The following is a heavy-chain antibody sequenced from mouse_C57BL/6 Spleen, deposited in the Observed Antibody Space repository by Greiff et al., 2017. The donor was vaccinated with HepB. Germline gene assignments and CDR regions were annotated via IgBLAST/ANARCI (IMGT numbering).Heavy chain of an antibody. D-gene: IGHD4-1*01. Sequence: EVKLMESGGDLVKPGGSLKLSCAASGFTFSSYGMSWVRQTPDKRLEWVATIISGGSYTYYPDSVKGRFTISRDNAKNTLYLQMSSLKSEDTAMYYCARQQTGNYAMDYWGQGTSVTVSS. CDR2: IISGGSYT. J-gene: IGHJ4*01. V-gene: IGHV5-6*01. CDR1: GFTFSSYG. CDR3: ARQQTGNYAMDY.